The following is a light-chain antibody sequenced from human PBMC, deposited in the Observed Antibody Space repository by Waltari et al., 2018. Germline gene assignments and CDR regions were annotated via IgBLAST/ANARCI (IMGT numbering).Light chain of an antibody. V-gene: IGLV1-40*01. CDR1: GSNIGAGYD. J-gene: IGLJ2*01. CDR3: QSYDTSLSVV. Sequence: VLTQPPPVSGAPGQRVTISCPGNGSNIGAGYDVHWYRQLPGKAPTLLIYGTNTRPVGVPDRFFGSQSGTSASLAIVGLQADDEADYYCQSYDTSLSVVFGGGTKLTVL. CDR2: GTN.